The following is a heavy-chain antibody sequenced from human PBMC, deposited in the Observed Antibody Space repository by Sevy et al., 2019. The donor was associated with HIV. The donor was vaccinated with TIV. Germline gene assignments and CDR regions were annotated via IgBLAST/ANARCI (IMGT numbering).Heavy chain of an antibody. CDR2: ISGSGDNT. D-gene: IGHD5-18*01. Sequence: GGSLRLSCGASGFTFSNYAMSWVRQDPGKGLEWVSSISGSGDNTYNADSVKGRFTVSRDNSKNTLYLQMNSLRAEDTAVYYCAKDSGDDNYGLFDYWGQGTLVTVSS. CDR3: AKDSGDDNYGLFDY. J-gene: IGHJ4*02. V-gene: IGHV3-23*01. CDR1: GFTFSNYA.